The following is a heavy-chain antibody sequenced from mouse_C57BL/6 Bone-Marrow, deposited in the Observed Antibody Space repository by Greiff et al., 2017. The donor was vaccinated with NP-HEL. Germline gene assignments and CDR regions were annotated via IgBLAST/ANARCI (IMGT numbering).Heavy chain of an antibody. J-gene: IGHJ1*03. Sequence: DVKLVESGGGLVQPGGSLKLSCAASGFTFSDYGMAWVRQAPRKGPEWVAFISNLAYSIYYADTVTGRFTISRANAKNTLYLEMSSLRSEDTAMYYCARIYYYGSSSGGFDVWGTGTTVTVSS. CDR2: ISNLAYSI. CDR1: GFTFSDYG. V-gene: IGHV5-15*01. D-gene: IGHD1-1*01. CDR3: ARIYYYGSSSGGFDV.